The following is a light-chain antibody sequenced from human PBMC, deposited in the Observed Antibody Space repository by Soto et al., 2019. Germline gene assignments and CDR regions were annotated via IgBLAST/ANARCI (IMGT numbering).Light chain of an antibody. Sequence: QSVLTQPASVSGPPGQSITISGPGTSSHVGGYNSVSWYQQYPGTAPKIMIHDVSKRPSGVSIRFSGSKSGNTASLTISGLQAEDEADYYCSSFTTSTSYVFGSGTKVTVL. CDR2: DVS. CDR3: SSFTTSTSYV. V-gene: IGLV2-14*01. CDR1: SSHVGGYNS. J-gene: IGLJ1*01.